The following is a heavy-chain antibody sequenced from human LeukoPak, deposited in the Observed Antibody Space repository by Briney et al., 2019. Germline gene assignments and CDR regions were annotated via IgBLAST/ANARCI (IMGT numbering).Heavy chain of an antibody. CDR2: IYSGGST. J-gene: IGHJ3*02. Sequence: GSLRLSCAASGFTVSSNYMSWVRQAPGKGLEWVSVIYSGGSTYYADSVKGRFTISRDNSKNTLYLQMNSLRAEDTAVYYCARGTSYYYDSSGYYHDAFDIWGQGTMVTVSS. CDR3: ARGTSYYYDSSGYYHDAFDI. CDR1: GFTVSSNY. V-gene: IGHV3-66*01. D-gene: IGHD3-22*01.